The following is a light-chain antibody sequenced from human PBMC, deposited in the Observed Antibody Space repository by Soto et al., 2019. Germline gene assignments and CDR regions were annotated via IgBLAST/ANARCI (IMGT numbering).Light chain of an antibody. CDR1: RSVPSSY. CDR2: TAS. V-gene: IGKV3-20*01. J-gene: IGKJ4*01. Sequence: EIVLTQSPGILSLSPGERATLSCRASRSVPSSYLAWDQQKPGQAPRLLIFTASTRATGLPDRFSGSGFGTEFPLTISRLEPEDSAVYYCQPYGTAPLTFGGGAKVEI. CDR3: QPYGTAPLT.